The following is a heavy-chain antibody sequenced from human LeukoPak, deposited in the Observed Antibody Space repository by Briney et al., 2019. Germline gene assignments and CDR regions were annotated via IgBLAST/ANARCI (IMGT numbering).Heavy chain of an antibody. V-gene: IGHV1-18*01. CDR1: GYTFTSYG. CDR2: ISAYNGNT. Sequence: GASVKVSCKASGYTFTSYGISWVRQAPGQGLEWMGWISAYNGNTNYAQKLQGRVTMTTDTSTSTAYMELRSLRSDDTAVYYCARDIDGDTAMAIFDYWGQGTLVTVSS. J-gene: IGHJ4*02. CDR3: ARDIDGDTAMAIFDY. D-gene: IGHD5-18*01.